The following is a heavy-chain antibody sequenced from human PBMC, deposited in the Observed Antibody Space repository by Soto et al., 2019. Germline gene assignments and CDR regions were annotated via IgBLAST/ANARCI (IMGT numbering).Heavy chain of an antibody. CDR3: ARGQEGVVATH. J-gene: IGHJ4*02. V-gene: IGHV4-34*01. CDR2: VKDGGHT. Sequence: QVQLQQWGAGLLKPSETLSLNCAVTGGSLSGYYWSWIRQPPGKGLEWSGEVKDGGHTNYSPSLRGRVTISTDPYNNQFSLRLNAVTAADTGGYYCARGQEGVVATHWDQGSLVTVSS. CDR1: GGSLSGYY. D-gene: IGHD5-12*01.